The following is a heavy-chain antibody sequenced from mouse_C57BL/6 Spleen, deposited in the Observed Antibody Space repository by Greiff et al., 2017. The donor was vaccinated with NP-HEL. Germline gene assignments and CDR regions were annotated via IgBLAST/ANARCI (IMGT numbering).Heavy chain of an antibody. CDR1: GFTFSSYG. V-gene: IGHV5-6*01. D-gene: IGHD2-13*01. Sequence: VQLKESGGDLVKPGGSLKLSCAASGFTFSSYGMSWVRQTPDKRLEWVATISSGGSYTYYPDSVKGRFTISRDNAKNTLYLQMSSLKSEDTAMYYCARHRDYGDFGDAMDYWGQGTSVTVSS. CDR2: ISSGGSYT. J-gene: IGHJ4*01. CDR3: ARHRDYGDFGDAMDY.